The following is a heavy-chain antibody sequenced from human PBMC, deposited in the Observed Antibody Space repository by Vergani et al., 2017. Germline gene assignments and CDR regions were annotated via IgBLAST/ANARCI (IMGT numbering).Heavy chain of an antibody. V-gene: IGHV4-30-4*08. J-gene: IGHJ4*02. CDR1: GVSISINHYY. CDR2: IHYSGRT. Sequence: QMQLQESGPGLVKPSETLSLTCSVSGVSISINHYYWNWFRQSPEKGLEWIGYIHYSGRTYYNPSLKSRITISVDTSKNLISLKLNSVTAADTALYYCARHGGSGNFYHLFDSWGQGTLVTVSS. CDR3: ARHGGSGNFYHLFDS. D-gene: IGHD3-10*01.